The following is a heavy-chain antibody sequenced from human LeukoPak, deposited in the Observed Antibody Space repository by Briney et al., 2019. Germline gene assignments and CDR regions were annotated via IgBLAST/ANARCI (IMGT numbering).Heavy chain of an antibody. D-gene: IGHD3-10*01. CDR1: GFTFSSYV. J-gene: IGHJ4*02. CDR3: AKGRRSGSYSDAFDY. Sequence: GGSLRLSCAASGFTFSSYVMSWVRQAPGKGLECVSAISGSGGSTYYADSVKGRFTISRDNSKNTLYLQMNSLRAEDTAIYYCAKGRRSGSYSDAFDYWGQGTLVTVSS. V-gene: IGHV3-23*01. CDR2: ISGSGGST.